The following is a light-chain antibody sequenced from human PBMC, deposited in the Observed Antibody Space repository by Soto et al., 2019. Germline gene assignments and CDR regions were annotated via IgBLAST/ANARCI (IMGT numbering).Light chain of an antibody. J-gene: IGKJ1*01. CDR3: HHYGNSLWT. CDR2: GAS. Sequence: PGERATLSCWASQRVSSSSLAGYQQMPGQAPRLLIYGASARATGIPDRFSGSGSGTDFTLTISRLEPVDFAVYYCHHYGNSLWTFGQGTKVEIK. V-gene: IGKV3-20*01. CDR1: QRVSSSS.